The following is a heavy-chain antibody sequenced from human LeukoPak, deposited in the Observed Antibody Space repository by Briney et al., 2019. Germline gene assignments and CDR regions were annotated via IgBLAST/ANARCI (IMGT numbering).Heavy chain of an antibody. CDR2: FDDTGSA. CDR1: GASINSYS. D-gene: IGHD1-1*01. V-gene: IGHV4-59*03. CDR3: ARQPRRGVFDI. J-gene: IGHJ3*02. Sequence: PSETLSLTCTVSGASINSYSWNWIRQSPGKGLEWIGTFDDTGSANSNPSLKSRVTVSVDRAENQFSLKLTSVTAADTAVYYCARQPRRGVFDIWGQGTAVTVSP.